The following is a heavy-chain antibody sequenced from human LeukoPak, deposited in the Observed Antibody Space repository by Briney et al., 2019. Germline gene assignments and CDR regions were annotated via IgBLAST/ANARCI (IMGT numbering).Heavy chain of an antibody. CDR2: ISSTSSTI. Sequence: GGSLRLSCATSGFTLSSYNMAWVRQAPGKGLECVSYISSTSSTIQYADSVKGRFTISRDNAKNSLYLQMNSLRAEDTAVYSCVRAGGGMDVWGQGTTVTVSS. CDR1: GFTLSSYN. V-gene: IGHV3-48*01. J-gene: IGHJ6*02. D-gene: IGHD1-1*01. CDR3: VRAGGGMDV.